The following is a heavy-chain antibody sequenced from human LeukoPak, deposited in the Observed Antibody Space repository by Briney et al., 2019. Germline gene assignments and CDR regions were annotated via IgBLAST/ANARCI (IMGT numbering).Heavy chain of an antibody. CDR2: ISYDGSNK. CDR3: ARDAYYYDSSGYFDY. Sequence: GGSLRLSCAASGFTFSGYAMHWVRQAPGKGLEWVAVISYDGSNKYYADSVKGRFTISRDNSKNTLYLQMNSLRAEDTAVYYCARDAYYYDSSGYFDYWGQGTLVTVSS. V-gene: IGHV3-30*04. CDR1: GFTFSGYA. D-gene: IGHD3-22*01. J-gene: IGHJ4*02.